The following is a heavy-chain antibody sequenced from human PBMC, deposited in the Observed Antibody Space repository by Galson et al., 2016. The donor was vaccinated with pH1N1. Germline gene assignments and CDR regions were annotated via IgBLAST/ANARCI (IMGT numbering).Heavy chain of an antibody. V-gene: IGHV3-23*01. CDR3: SKGGSLSLPHDAFDI. CDR1: GFSFSGYA. J-gene: IGHJ3*02. Sequence: SLRLSCAASGFSFSGYAMSWVRQAPGKGLEWVSVIGGNGGNPYYADAVRGRFTISRDNSKNTLYLQMNSLRAEDTAIYYCSKGGSLSLPHDAFDIWGQGTMVTVSS. CDR2: IGGNGGNP.